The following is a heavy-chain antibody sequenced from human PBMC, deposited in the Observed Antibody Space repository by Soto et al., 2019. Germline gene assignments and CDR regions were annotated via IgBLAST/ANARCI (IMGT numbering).Heavy chain of an antibody. Sequence: QVQLVQSGAEVKKPGSSVKVSCKASGGTFSSYAISWVRQAPGQGLEWMGGIIPIFGTANYAQKFQGRVTITADESTSTAYMELSSLRSEDTAVYYCARRNYDFWSGYEPKYYYYGMDVWGQGTTVTVSS. CDR2: IIPIFGTA. V-gene: IGHV1-69*01. J-gene: IGHJ6*02. CDR3: ARRNYDFWSGYEPKYYYYGMDV. D-gene: IGHD3-3*01. CDR1: GGTFSSYA.